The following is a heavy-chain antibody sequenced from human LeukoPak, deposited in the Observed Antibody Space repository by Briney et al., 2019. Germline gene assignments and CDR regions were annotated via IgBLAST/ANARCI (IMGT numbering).Heavy chain of an antibody. Sequence: GGSLRLSCAASGFTFSSYGMHWVRQAAGKGLEWVTFIRYDGSNKYYADSVKGRFTISRDNSKNTLYLQMNSLRAEDTAVYYCAKDGCSGGSCYHFDYWGQGTLVTVSS. CDR3: AKDGCSGGSCYHFDY. D-gene: IGHD2-15*01. CDR2: IRYDGSNK. J-gene: IGHJ4*02. CDR1: GFTFSSYG. V-gene: IGHV3-30*02.